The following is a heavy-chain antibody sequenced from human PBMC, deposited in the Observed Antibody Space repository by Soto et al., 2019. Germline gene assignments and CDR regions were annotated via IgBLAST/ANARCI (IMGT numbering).Heavy chain of an antibody. J-gene: IGHJ4*02. Sequence: QVQLQQWGAGLLKPSETLSLTCAVYGGSFSGYYWSWIRQPPGKGLEWIGEINHSGSTNYNPSLKSRVTISVDTSKNQFSLKLSSVTAADTAVYYCARVRVAGVLPAATSADYFDYWGQGTLVTVSS. CDR1: GGSFSGYY. D-gene: IGHD2-2*01. CDR3: ARVRVAGVLPAATSADYFDY. V-gene: IGHV4-34*01. CDR2: INHSGST.